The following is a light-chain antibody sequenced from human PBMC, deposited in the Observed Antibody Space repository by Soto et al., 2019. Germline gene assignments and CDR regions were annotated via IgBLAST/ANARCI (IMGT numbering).Light chain of an antibody. CDR1: SSDVGGYNY. J-gene: IGLJ1*01. Sequence: QSALTQPASVSGSPGQSITISSTGTSSDVGGYNYVSWYQQLPGKAPKLMISQVSNRPSGVSSRFSGSKSGNTASLTISGLQADDEADYYCSSYTSSGTFLVFGTGTKLTVL. CDR2: QVS. V-gene: IGLV2-14*01. CDR3: SSYTSSGTFLV.